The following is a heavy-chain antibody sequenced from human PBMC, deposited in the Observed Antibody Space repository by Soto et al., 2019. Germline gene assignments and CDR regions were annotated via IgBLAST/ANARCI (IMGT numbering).Heavy chain of an antibody. Sequence: QVQLVQSGDDVKKPGASVKVSCKASGYIFVNYGIAWVRQAPGQGLAWMGWISPYTGNTHSATKVQGRLTMTTDTSTSTAYMDLCCLTSDDTAVYYCVMVDNYVTPTPQDVWGQGTTVTVSS. J-gene: IGHJ6*02. D-gene: IGHD3-16*01. CDR2: ISPYTGNT. CDR1: GYIFVNYG. V-gene: IGHV1-18*01. CDR3: VMVDNYVTPTPQDV.